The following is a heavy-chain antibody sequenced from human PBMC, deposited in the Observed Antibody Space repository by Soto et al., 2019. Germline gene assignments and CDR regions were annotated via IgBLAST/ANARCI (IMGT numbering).Heavy chain of an antibody. CDR2: IYHSGST. Sequence: SETLSLTCAVSGGSISSFCYSWSWIRQPPGKGLEWIGYIYHSGSTYYNPSLKSRVTISVDRSKNQFSLKLSSVTAADTAVYYCARGYYDILTGYYMAPDAFDIWGQGTMVTVSS. V-gene: IGHV4-30-2*01. CDR1: GGSISSFCYS. CDR3: ARGYYDILTGYYMAPDAFDI. D-gene: IGHD3-9*01. J-gene: IGHJ3*02.